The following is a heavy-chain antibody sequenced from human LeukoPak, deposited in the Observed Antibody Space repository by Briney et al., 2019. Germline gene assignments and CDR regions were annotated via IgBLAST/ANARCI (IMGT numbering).Heavy chain of an antibody. CDR3: ARYSDYGDYVGAFDI. D-gene: IGHD4-17*01. Sequence: SETLSLTCTVSGGSISSYYWSWIRQPPGKGLEWIGYIYYSGSTNYNPSLKSRVTISVDTSKNQFSLKLSSVTAADTAVYYCARYSDYGDYVGAFDIWGQGTMVTVSS. CDR1: GGSISSYY. V-gene: IGHV4-59*08. J-gene: IGHJ3*02. CDR2: IYYSGST.